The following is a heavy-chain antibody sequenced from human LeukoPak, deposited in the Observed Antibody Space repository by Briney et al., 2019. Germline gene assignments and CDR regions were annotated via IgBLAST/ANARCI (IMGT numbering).Heavy chain of an antibody. D-gene: IGHD2-2*01. Sequence: GGSLRLSCAASGFTFSSYAMHWVRQAPGKGLEWVAVISYDGSNKYYADSVKGRFTISRGNSKNTLYLQMNSLRAEDTAVYYCGREYELTPIYYFDYWGQGTLVTVSS. CDR3: GREYELTPIYYFDY. J-gene: IGHJ4*02. CDR1: GFTFSSYA. V-gene: IGHV3-30*04. CDR2: ISYDGSNK.